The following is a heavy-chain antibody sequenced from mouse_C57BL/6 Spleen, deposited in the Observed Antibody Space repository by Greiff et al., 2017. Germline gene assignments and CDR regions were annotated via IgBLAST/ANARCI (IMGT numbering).Heavy chain of an antibody. D-gene: IGHD2-4*01. Sequence: EVQLVESGPGLVKPSQSLSLTCSVTGYSITSGYYWNWIRQFPGNKLEWMGYISYDGSNNYNPSLKNRISITRDTSKNQFFLKLNSVTTEDTATYYCARRDYDGHYYAMDYWGQGTSVTVSS. CDR2: ISYDGSN. J-gene: IGHJ4*01. V-gene: IGHV3-6*01. CDR1: GYSITSGYY. CDR3: ARRDYDGHYYAMDY.